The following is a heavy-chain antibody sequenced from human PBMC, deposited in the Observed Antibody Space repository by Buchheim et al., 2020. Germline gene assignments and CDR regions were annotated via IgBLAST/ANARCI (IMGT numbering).Heavy chain of an antibody. Sequence: EVQLVESGGGLVQPGGSLRLSCAASGFTLRSYWMHWVRQDPGKGLVWVSRISSDGSRIYYADSVKGRFTISRDNARNMVFLQMNSLRADDTAVFYCARDNCPSTGCTNFDYWGQGTL. CDR2: ISSDGSRI. V-gene: IGHV3-74*01. J-gene: IGHJ4*02. D-gene: IGHD2-2*01. CDR1: GFTLRSYW. CDR3: ARDNCPSTGCTNFDY.